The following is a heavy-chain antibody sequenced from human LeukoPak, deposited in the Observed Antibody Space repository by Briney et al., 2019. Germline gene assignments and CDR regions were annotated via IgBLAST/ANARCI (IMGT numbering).Heavy chain of an antibody. CDR2: ISYDGSNK. Sequence: GGSLRLSCAASGFTFSSYAMHWVRQAPGKGLEWVAVISYDGSNKYYADSVKARFTIFRDNSKNTLYLQMNSLRAEDTAVYYCASDPVVSGGSCYFDYWGQGTLVTVSS. CDR1: GFTFSSYA. D-gene: IGHD2-15*01. J-gene: IGHJ4*02. V-gene: IGHV3-30-3*01. CDR3: ASDPVVSGGSCYFDY.